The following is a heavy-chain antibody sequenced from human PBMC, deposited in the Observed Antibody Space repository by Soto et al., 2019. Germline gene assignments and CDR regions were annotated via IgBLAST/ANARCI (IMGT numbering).Heavy chain of an antibody. CDR3: ARDLSH. J-gene: IGHJ4*02. Sequence: DVQLVGSGGGLVQPGGSLRLSFVASGFPFSSYAMHWVRQAPGKGLEWISYINGASTTTFYADSVKGRFTVSRDNAKNSVYLQMSSLRHEDTAFYYCARDLSHWGQGMLVTVSS. CDR1: GFPFSSYA. V-gene: IGHV3-48*02. CDR2: INGASTTT.